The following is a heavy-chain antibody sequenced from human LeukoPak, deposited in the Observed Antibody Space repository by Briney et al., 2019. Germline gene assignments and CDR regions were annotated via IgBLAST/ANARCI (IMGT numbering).Heavy chain of an antibody. CDR1: GFTFSSYG. CDR3: AKDRGRAAAGTIDY. Sequence: GGSLRLSCAASGFTFSSYGMHWVRQAPGKGLEWVAVISYDGSNKYYADSVKGRFTISRDNSKNTLYLQMNSLRAEDTAVYYCAKDRGRAAAGTIDYWGQGTLVTVSS. J-gene: IGHJ4*02. CDR2: ISYDGSNK. D-gene: IGHD6-13*01. V-gene: IGHV3-30*18.